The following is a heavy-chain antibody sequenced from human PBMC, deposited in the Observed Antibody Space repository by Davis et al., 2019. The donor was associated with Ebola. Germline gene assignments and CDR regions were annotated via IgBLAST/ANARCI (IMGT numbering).Heavy chain of an antibody. Sequence: AASVKVSCKASGYTFTSYALHWVRQAPGQRLEWMGWINAGNGYTKYSQNFQDRVTITGDTSASTAYMELSSLRSEDTAVYYCARAAKLGGMDVWGQGSTVTVSS. CDR1: GYTFTSYA. J-gene: IGHJ6*02. CDR3: ARAAKLGGMDV. D-gene: IGHD7-27*01. CDR2: INAGNGYT. V-gene: IGHV1-3*01.